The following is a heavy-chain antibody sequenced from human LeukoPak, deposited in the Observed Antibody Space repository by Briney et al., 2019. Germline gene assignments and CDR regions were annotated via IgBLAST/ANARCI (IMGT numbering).Heavy chain of an antibody. D-gene: IGHD6-19*01. CDR1: GGSIRGYY. V-gene: IGHV4-59*08. CDR3: ARRDTSGSFGRFDP. CDR2: IHYRGPT. Sequence: PSETLSLTGTVSGGSIRGYYWSWRRQPPDKGRGGRGSIHYRGPTKYTPPLKSRVTISKATSKNQLSMKLRSVTAADTAVYYCARRDTSGSFGRFDPWGQGTLVTVSS. J-gene: IGHJ5*02.